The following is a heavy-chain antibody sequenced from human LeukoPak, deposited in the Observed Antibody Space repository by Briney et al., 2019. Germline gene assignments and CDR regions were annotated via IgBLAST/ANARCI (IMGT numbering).Heavy chain of an antibody. V-gene: IGHV3-23*01. Sequence: GGSLRLSCAASGFTFSSYAMSWVRQAPGKGLEWVSAISGSGGSTYYADSVKGRFTISRDNSKNTLYLQMNSLGAEDTAVYYCARVLSGRGSLYSYYYYMDVWGKGTTVTISS. CDR1: GFTFSSYA. D-gene: IGHD3-10*01. J-gene: IGHJ6*03. CDR2: ISGSGGST. CDR3: ARVLSGRGSLYSYYYYMDV.